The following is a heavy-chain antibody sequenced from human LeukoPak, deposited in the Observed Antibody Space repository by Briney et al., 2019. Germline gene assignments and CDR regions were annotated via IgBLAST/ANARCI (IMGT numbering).Heavy chain of an antibody. CDR3: ARGVVLTGYPLDL. V-gene: IGHV4-59*01. D-gene: IGHD3-9*01. CDR1: GGSFSTYY. Sequence: PSETLSLTCSVSGGSFSTYYWSWIRQPPGKGLEWIGFIYYSGSTDYNPSLKSRVAISVDTSKKQFSLKLNSVTAADTAVYYCARGVVLTGYPLDLWGRGTLVTVSS. CDR2: IYYSGST. J-gene: IGHJ4*02.